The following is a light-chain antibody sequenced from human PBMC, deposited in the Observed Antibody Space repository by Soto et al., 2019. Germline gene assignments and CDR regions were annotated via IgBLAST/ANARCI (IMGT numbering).Light chain of an antibody. J-gene: IGKJ1*01. V-gene: IGKV3-15*01. CDR3: QQYDNWPPWT. CDR2: GAS. Sequence: EIVMTQSPATLSVSPGERAILSCRASQSVSSNLAWYQQKPGQAPRLLIYGASTRATGIPARFSGRGSGTEFTLTISSLQSEDFAFYYCQQYDNWPPWTFGQGTKVEFK. CDR1: QSVSSN.